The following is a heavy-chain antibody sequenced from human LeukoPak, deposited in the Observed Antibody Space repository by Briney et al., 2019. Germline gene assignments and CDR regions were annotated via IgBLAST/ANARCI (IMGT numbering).Heavy chain of an antibody. CDR3: ARGGSDFWSGYPDWFDP. V-gene: IGHV1-18*01. CDR2: ISAYNGNT. Sequence: ASVKVSCKASGYTFTSYGISWVRQAPGQGLEWMGWISAYNGNTNYAQKLQGRVTMTTDTSTSTAYMELRSLRSDDTAVYYCARGGSDFWSGYPDWFDPWGQGTLVTVSS. D-gene: IGHD3-3*01. CDR1: GYTFTSYG. J-gene: IGHJ5*02.